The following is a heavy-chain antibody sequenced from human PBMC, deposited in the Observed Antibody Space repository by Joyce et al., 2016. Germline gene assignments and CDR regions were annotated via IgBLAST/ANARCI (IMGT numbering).Heavy chain of an antibody. CDR3: ARRPYNVHTPLGSDWYFDL. V-gene: IGHV4-38-2*01. J-gene: IGHJ2*01. D-gene: IGHD5-18*01. CDR1: GLSFDLHSF. CDR2: VSLQGIT. Sequence: QVQLQESVPGLVKPSETLSLTCGVSGLSFDLHSFWGWIRRPPGKGLEWIGNVSLQGITHYSPSLKRRVTISMDTSKNQFSLNLNSLTAADTAVYFCARRPYNVHTPLGSDWYFDLWGRGTLVTVSS.